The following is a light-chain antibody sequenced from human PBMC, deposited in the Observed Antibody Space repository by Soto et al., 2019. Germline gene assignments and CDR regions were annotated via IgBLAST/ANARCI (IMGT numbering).Light chain of an antibody. Sequence: QSVLTQPPSVSGSPGQSVTISCTGTSSDVGGYNYVSWYQQHPGKAPKLMIYDVSDRPSGVPDRFCGSKSGNTASLTLSGLQDEDDADYYCCTYAGSLFGGGTKLTVL. J-gene: IGLJ2*01. CDR3: CTYAGSL. CDR1: SSDVGGYNY. V-gene: IGLV2-11*01. CDR2: DVS.